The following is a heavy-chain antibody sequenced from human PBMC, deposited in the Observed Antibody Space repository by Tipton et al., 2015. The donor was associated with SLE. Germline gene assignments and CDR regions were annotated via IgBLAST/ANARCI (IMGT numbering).Heavy chain of an antibody. CDR2: ISAYNGNT. V-gene: IGHV1-18*01. D-gene: IGHD1-26*01. CDR3: ARDPGIVGATQTGYYYGMDV. J-gene: IGHJ6*02. CDR1: GYTFTSYG. Sequence: QSGAEVKKPGASVKVSCKASGYTFTSYGISWVRQAPGQGLEWMGWISAYNGNTNYAQKLQGRVTMTTDTSTSTAYMELRSLRSDDTAVYYCARDPGIVGATQTGYYYGMDVWGQGTTVTVSS.